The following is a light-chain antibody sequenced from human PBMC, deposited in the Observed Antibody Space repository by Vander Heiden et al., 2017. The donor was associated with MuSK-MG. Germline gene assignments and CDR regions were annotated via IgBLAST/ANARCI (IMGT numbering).Light chain of an antibody. J-gene: IGKJ4*01. CDR1: QSVSSSY. V-gene: IGKV3-20*01. Sequence: EIVLTPSPGTLSLSPGERATLSCRASQSVSSSYLDWYQQKPGQAPRLLIYGASSRASGIPDRFSGSGSGTDFTLTISRREPEDFAVYYWQQDGSSHTFGGGTKVEIK. CDR3: QQDGSSHT. CDR2: GAS.